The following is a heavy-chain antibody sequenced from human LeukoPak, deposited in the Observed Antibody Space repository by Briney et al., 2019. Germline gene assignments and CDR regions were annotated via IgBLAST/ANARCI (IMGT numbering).Heavy chain of an antibody. V-gene: IGHV1-18*01. J-gene: IGHJ4*02. CDR2: ISAYNGNT. D-gene: IGHD3-10*01. CDR3: ARDRDGSGIPGY. Sequence: ASVKVSCKASGYDFSTFGISWVRQAPGQGLEWMGWISAYNGNTNYAQKLQGRVTMTTDTSTSTAYMELRSLRSDDTAVYYCARDRDGSGIPGYWGQGTLVTVSS. CDR1: GYDFSTFG.